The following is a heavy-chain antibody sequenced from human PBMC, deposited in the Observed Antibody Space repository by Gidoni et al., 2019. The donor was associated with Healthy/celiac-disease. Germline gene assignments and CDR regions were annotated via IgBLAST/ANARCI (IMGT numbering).Heavy chain of an antibody. CDR3: ARDRGAMVTDYFDY. J-gene: IGHJ4*02. Sequence: KEPGHSVKLSCKASGGSFSSYAISWLRQAPGQGLEWMGGIIPIFGTANYAQTFQGRVTIPADKSTSTAYMELSSLRSEDTAVYYCARDRGAMVTDYFDYWGQGTLVTVSS. CDR1: GGSFSSYA. D-gene: IGHD5-18*01. V-gene: IGHV1-69*06. CDR2: IIPIFGTA.